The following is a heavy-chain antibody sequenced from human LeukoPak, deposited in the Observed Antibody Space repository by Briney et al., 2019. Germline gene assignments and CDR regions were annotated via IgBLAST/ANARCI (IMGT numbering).Heavy chain of an antibody. CDR2: IYYRGST. V-gene: IGHV4-59*01. D-gene: IGHD3-22*01. CDR1: GGSISSDY. J-gene: IGHJ4*02. Sequence: SETLSLTCTVSGGSISSDYWSWIRQPPGKGLEWIGYIYYRGSTNYSPSLKSRVTISVDTSKNQFSLKLSSVTAADTAVYYCARLSGYSSGHYYSDYWGQGTLVTVSS. CDR3: ARLSGYSSGHYYSDY.